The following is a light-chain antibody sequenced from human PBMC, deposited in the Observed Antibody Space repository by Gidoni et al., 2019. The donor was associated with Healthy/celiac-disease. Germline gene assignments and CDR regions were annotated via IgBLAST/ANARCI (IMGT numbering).Light chain of an antibody. V-gene: IGLV2-14*01. CDR1: SSDVGGYNY. Sequence: QSALTQPASVSGSPGQSSPISCTGTSSDVGGYNYFSWYQQHPGKSPKLMIYDVSNRPSGVSNRFSGSKSGNTASLTISGLQAEDEADYYCSSYTSSSTLPYVFGTGTKVTVL. CDR3: SSYTSSSTLPYV. J-gene: IGLJ1*01. CDR2: DVS.